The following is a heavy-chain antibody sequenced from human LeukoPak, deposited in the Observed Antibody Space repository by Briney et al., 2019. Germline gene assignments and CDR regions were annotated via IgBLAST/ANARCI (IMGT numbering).Heavy chain of an antibody. D-gene: IGHD4-23*01. CDR3: ARDYGGNSVLDS. V-gene: IGHV3-NL1*01. CDR2: IYSGGST. CDR1: GFTFSSYG. J-gene: IGHJ5*02. Sequence: GGSLRLSCAASGFTFSSYGMHWVRQAPGKGLEWVSVIYSGGSTYYADSVKGRFSISRDNSKNTLYLQMNRLRAEDTAVYYCARDYGGNSVLDSWGQGTLVTVSS.